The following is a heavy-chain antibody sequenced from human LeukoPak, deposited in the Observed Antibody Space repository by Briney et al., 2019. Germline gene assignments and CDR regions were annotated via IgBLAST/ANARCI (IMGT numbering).Heavy chain of an antibody. J-gene: IGHJ4*02. CDR1: GFTFSSYG. CDR3: AREKIAAGAADY. CDR2: IWYDGSNK. D-gene: IGHD6-13*01. Sequence: PGRSLRLSCAASGFTFSSYGMHWVRQAPGKGQEWVAVIWYDGSNKYYADSVKGRFTISRDNSKNTLYLQMNSLRAEDTAVYYCAREKIAAGAADYWGQGTLVTVSS. V-gene: IGHV3-33*01.